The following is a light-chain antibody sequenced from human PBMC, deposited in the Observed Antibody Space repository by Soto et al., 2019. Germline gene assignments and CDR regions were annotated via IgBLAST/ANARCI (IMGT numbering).Light chain of an antibody. J-gene: IGKJ1*01. Sequence: DIQMTQSPSSLSASVGDRVTITCRASQSISSYLNWYQQKPGKAPKLLIYAASSLQSGVPSRFSGSGSGTDFTLTIRSLQPEDFATYYCQQSYSTPKTLGQGTKVDLK. CDR3: QQSYSTPKT. CDR1: QSISSY. CDR2: AAS. V-gene: IGKV1-39*01.